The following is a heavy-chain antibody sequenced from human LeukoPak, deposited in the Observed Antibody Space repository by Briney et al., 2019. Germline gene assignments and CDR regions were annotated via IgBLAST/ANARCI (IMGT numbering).Heavy chain of an antibody. V-gene: IGHV1-69*05. CDR3: ARGGQTTSWFDP. Sequence: ASVKVSCKASVGTFSSYAISWVRQAPGQGLEWMGGIIPIFGTANYAQKFQGRVTITTDESTSTAYMELSSLRSEDTAVYYCARGGQTTSWFDPWGQGTLVTVSS. D-gene: IGHD4-11*01. CDR2: IIPIFGTA. J-gene: IGHJ5*02. CDR1: VGTFSSYA.